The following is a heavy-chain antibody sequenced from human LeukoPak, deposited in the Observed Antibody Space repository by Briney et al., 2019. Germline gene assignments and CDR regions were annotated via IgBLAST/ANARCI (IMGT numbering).Heavy chain of an antibody. CDR1: GGSISSYY. CDR2: IYFSGRT. CDR3: ARGMYSSSWYWFDP. Sequence: SETLSLTCTVSGGSISSYYWSWIRQPPGKGLEWIGYIYFSGRTNYNPSLKSRVTISVDTSKNQFSLKLSSVTAADTAVYYCARGMYSSSWYWFDPWGQGTLVTVSS. D-gene: IGHD6-13*01. J-gene: IGHJ5*02. V-gene: IGHV4-59*08.